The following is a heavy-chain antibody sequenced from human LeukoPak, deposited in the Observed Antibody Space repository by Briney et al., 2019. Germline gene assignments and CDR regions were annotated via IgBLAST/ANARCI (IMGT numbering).Heavy chain of an antibody. CDR1: GYSISSGFY. Sequence: SETLSLTCTVSGYSISSGFYWAWIRQPPGKGLEWIGSIYYSGSTYYTPSLKSRVAMAVDTSKNQISLKLSSVTAADTAVYYCARARVVTTGFEHWGQGTLVTVSS. CDR2: IYYSGST. J-gene: IGHJ1*01. V-gene: IGHV4-38-2*02. D-gene: IGHD4-17*01. CDR3: ARARVVTTGFEH.